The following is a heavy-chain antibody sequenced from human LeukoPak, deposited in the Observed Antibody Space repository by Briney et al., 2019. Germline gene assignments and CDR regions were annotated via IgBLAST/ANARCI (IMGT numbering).Heavy chain of an antibody. CDR1: GFTFSSYA. CDR3: ARGDIAAAGIYYFDY. CDR2: IYSGGST. V-gene: IGHV3-53*04. Sequence: PGGSLRLSCAASGFTFSSYAMHWVRQAPGKGLEWVSVIYSGGSTYYADSVKGRFTISRHNSKNTLYLQMNSLRAEDTAVYYCARGDIAAAGIYYFDYWGQGTLVTVSS. J-gene: IGHJ4*02. D-gene: IGHD6-13*01.